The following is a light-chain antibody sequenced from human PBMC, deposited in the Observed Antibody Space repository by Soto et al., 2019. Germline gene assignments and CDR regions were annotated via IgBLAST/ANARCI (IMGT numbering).Light chain of an antibody. CDR1: QSISSW. J-gene: IGKJ1*01. CDR2: DAS. Sequence: DIQMTQSPSTLSASVGDRVTITCRASQSISSWLAWYQQKPGKAPKLLIYDASSLESGVPSRFSGSGSGTEFTLTISSLQPDDFAVYYCQQYGSSRWTFGQGTKVDIK. CDR3: QQYGSSRWT. V-gene: IGKV1-5*01.